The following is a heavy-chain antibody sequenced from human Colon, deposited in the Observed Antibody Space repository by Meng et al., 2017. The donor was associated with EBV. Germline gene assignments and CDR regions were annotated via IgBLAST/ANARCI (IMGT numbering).Heavy chain of an antibody. Sequence: VQLQESGPGLVKPSQTLSLTCAVSGDSINSGGFYWSWIRQPPGKGLEWIGYIYFTGSTYYSPSLKSRLNISIDTSKNQFSLRLTSVTAADTAVYYCARGGGSFRFQFWSLGTLVTVSS. CDR1: GDSINSGGFY. J-gene: IGHJ4*02. CDR3: ARGGGSFRFQF. D-gene: IGHD2-15*01. CDR2: IYFTGST. V-gene: IGHV4-30-4*01.